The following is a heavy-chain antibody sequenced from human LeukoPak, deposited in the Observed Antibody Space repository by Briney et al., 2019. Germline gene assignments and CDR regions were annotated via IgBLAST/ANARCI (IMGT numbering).Heavy chain of an antibody. CDR2: IYYSGST. D-gene: IGHD6-19*01. Sequence: PSETQSLTCTVSGGSISSYYWSWIRQPPGKGLEWIGYIYYSGSTNYNPSLKSRVTILVDTSKNQFSLKLSSVTAADTAVYYCARDVSGWPPAPHFDYWGQGTLVTVSS. J-gene: IGHJ4*02. V-gene: IGHV4-59*01. CDR3: ARDVSGWPPAPHFDY. CDR1: GGSISSYY.